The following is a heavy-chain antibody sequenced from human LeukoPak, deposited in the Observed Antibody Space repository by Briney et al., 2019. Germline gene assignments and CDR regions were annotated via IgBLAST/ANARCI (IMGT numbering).Heavy chain of an antibody. V-gene: IGHV3-48*01. Sequence: GGSLRLXCAASGFTFSSYSLNWVRQAPGKGLEWVSYISSSSSTIYYADPVKGRFTISRDNAKNSLYLQMNSLRAEDTAVYYCARLPVVPAAIIYYYNYYMDVWGKGTTVTVSS. CDR1: GFTFSSYS. J-gene: IGHJ6*03. D-gene: IGHD2-2*01. CDR3: ARLPVVPAAIIYYYNYYMDV. CDR2: ISSSSSTI.